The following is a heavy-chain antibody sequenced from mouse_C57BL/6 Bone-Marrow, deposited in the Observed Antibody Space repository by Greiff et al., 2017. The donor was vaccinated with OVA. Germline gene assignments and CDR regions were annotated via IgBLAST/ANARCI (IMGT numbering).Heavy chain of an antibody. CDR3: ARGGLGLLGGFAY. CDR2: IYPGSGST. D-gene: IGHD2-3*01. CDR1: GYTFTSYW. V-gene: IGHV1-55*01. Sequence: QVQLQQPGAELVKPGASVKMSCKASGYTFTSYWITWVKQRPGQGLEWIGDIYPGSGSTTYNEKFKSKATLTVDTSSSTAYMQLSSLTSEDSAVYYCARGGLGLLGGFAYWGQGTLVTVSA. J-gene: IGHJ3*01.